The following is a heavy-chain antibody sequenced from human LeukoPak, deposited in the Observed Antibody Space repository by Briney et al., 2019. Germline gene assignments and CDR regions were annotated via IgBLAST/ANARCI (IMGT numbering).Heavy chain of an antibody. J-gene: IGHJ3*02. V-gene: IGHV4-59*12. CDR1: GGSISSYY. Sequence: KPSETLSLTCTVSGGSISSYYWSWIRQPPGKGLEWIGYIYYSGTTNYNPSLKSRVTISVDTSKNQFSLKLSSVTAADTAVYYCARGLNYYDSSGHDAFDIWGQGTMVTVSS. D-gene: IGHD3-22*01. CDR2: IYYSGTT. CDR3: ARGLNYYDSSGHDAFDI.